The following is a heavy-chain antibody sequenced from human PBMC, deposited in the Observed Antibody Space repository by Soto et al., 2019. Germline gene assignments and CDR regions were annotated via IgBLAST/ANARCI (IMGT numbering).Heavy chain of an antibody. J-gene: IGHJ3*01. Sequence: QVQLVESGGGVVQPGKSVRLSCAASGFIFSNYAMHWVRQDPGKGLEWVADISHDGRNKYHADSVGGRFTISRDNSKNTLYLQMDSLTAEDTALYYCAKLPDTMLGLSVAHDAFAFWGQGTTVTVSS. V-gene: IGHV3-30*18. CDR2: ISHDGRNK. CDR3: AKLPDTMLGLSVAHDAFAF. CDR1: GFIFSNYA. D-gene: IGHD2-2*01.